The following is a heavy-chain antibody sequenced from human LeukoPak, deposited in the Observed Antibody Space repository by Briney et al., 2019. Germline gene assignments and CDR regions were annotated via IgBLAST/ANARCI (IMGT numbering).Heavy chain of an antibody. J-gene: IGHJ4*02. D-gene: IGHD2/OR15-2a*01. V-gene: IGHV1-2*02. CDR1: GYTFTGYY. CDR3: ARVKTVLPEFEY. CDR2: INPASGLNPNSGGT. Sequence: ASVKVSCKASGYTFTGYYMHWVRQAPGQGLEWMGWINPASGLNPNSGGTYYAHKFKGRVTMTTDTSITIIYMEMSSLRSDDSAVYYCARVKTVLPEFEYWGQGTRLTVSS.